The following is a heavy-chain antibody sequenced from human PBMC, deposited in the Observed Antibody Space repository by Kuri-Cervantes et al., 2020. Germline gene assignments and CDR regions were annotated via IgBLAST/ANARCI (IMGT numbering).Heavy chain of an antibody. CDR1: GFTFRSYA. Sequence: GESLKISCAASGFTFRSYAIHWVRQAPGKGLEWVAVISSDGSNKYHADSVKGRFTISRDNSKNTLSLQMNSLRAEDTAVYYCARARSNFGSGSYVDYWGQGTLVTVSS. CDR3: ARARSNFGSGSYVDY. J-gene: IGHJ4*02. V-gene: IGHV3-30*07. CDR2: ISSDGSNK. D-gene: IGHD3-10*01.